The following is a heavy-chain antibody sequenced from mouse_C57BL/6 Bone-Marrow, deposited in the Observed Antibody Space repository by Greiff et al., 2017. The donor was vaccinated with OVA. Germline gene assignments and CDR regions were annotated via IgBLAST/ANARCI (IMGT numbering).Heavy chain of an antibody. J-gene: IGHJ2*01. Sequence: EVQLVESGGGLVKPGGSLKLSCAASGFTFSSYAMSWVRQTPEKRLEWVATISDGGSYTYYPDNVKGRFTISRDNAKNNLYLQMSHLKSEDTAMYYCARLGYYSSYAYYFDYWGQGTTLTVSS. CDR3: ARLGYYSSYAYYFDY. D-gene: IGHD2-5*01. V-gene: IGHV5-4*01. CDR2: ISDGGSYT. CDR1: GFTFSSYA.